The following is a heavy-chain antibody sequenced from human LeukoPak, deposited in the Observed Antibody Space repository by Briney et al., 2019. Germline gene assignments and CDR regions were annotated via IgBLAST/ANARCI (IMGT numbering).Heavy chain of an antibody. D-gene: IGHD1-26*01. CDR3: TKGGSYAPLDY. Sequence: GGSLRLSCAASGFIFSSSAMTWVRQAPGKGLEWVSANSGTGGSTVYADSVKGRLTISRDNSKNTLYLQMSSLRDEDTAIYYCTKGGSYAPLDYWGQGTLVTVSS. J-gene: IGHJ4*02. V-gene: IGHV3-23*01. CDR1: GFIFSSSA. CDR2: NSGTGGST.